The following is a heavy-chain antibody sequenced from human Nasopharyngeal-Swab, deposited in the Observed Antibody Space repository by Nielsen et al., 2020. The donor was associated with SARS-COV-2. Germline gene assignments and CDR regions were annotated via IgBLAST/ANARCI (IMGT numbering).Heavy chain of an antibody. D-gene: IGHD4-23*01. V-gene: IGHV4-61*01. CDR2: IYYSGST. CDR1: GGSVSSGSYY. CDR3: ARGRNGGTHL. J-gene: IGHJ4*02. Sequence: SATLSLTCTVSGGSVSSGSYYWSWIRQPPGKGLEWIGYIYYSGSTNYNPSLKSRVTISVDTSKNQFSLKLSSVTAADTAVYYCARGRNGGTHLWGQGTLVTVSS.